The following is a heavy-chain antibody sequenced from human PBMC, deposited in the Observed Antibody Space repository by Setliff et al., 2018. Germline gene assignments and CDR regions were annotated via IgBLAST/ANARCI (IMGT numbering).Heavy chain of an antibody. CDR1: GGSISSYY. CDR2: IYYSGST. V-gene: IGHV4-59*01. D-gene: IGHD3-10*01. Sequence: SETLSLTCTVSGGSISSYYWNWIRQPPGKGLEWIGYIYYSGSTNYNPSLKSRVTISVNTSNNQFSLKLISVTAADTAVYYCARDGYFGSGTYNVWGQGTTVTVSS. J-gene: IGHJ6*02. CDR3: ARDGYFGSGTYNV.